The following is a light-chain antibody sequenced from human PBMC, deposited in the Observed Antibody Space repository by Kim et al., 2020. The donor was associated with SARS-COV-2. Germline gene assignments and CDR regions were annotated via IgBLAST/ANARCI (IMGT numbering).Light chain of an antibody. CDR1: SGSIASNY. J-gene: IGLJ3*02. Sequence: GRTVNISFTGSSGSIASNYVPWYQQSPGRATTTVICEYNQSASGVPDLFSGSIDSSSNSDSLSISGMKTEDVSNYYRQSYENSNWVFGGGTKLTVL. CDR2: EYN. V-gene: IGLV6-57*02. CDR3: QSYENSNWV.